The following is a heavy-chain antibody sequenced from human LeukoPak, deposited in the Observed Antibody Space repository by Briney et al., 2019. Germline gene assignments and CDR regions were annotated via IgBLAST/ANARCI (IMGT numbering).Heavy chain of an antibody. CDR1: GFAFSSYW. CDR2: IKQDGSTT. CDR3: AKSHMVAADIFDY. D-gene: IGHD2-15*01. J-gene: IGHJ4*02. V-gene: IGHV3-7*02. Sequence: GGSLGLSCAASGFAFSSYWMSWVRQAPGKGLEWVANIKQDGSTTYYVDSVKGRFTISRDNAKNSLYLQMDSLRAEDTAVYYCAKSHMVAADIFDYWGQGTLVTVSS.